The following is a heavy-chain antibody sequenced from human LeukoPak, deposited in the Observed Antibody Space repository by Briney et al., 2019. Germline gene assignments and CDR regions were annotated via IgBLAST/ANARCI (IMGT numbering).Heavy chain of an antibody. V-gene: IGHV1-2*02. CDR2: INPNSGGT. Sequence: GASVKVSYKASGYTFTGYYMHWVRQAPGQGLEWMGWINPNSGGTNYAQKFQGRVTMTRDTSISTAYMELSRLRSDDTAVYYCARDRSRYYYYSYMDVWGKGTAVTISS. CDR1: GYTFTGYY. J-gene: IGHJ6*03. CDR3: ARDRSRYYYYSYMDV.